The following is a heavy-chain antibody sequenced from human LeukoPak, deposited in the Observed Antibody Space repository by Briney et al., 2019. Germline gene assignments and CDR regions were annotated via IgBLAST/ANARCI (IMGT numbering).Heavy chain of an antibody. CDR3: ARGGYSSGWPFFDY. CDR1: GFTFSSYS. J-gene: IGHJ4*02. V-gene: IGHV3-74*01. Sequence: GGSLRLSCAASGFTFSSYSMNWVRQAPGKGLVWVSRINTDGSSTNYADSVKGRFTISRDNAKNTLDLQMNSLRAEDTAVYYCARGGYSSGWPFFDYWGQGTLVTVSS. CDR2: INTDGSST. D-gene: IGHD6-19*01.